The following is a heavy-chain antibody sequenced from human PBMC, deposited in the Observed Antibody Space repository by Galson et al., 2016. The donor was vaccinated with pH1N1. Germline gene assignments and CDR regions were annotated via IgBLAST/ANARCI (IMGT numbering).Heavy chain of an antibody. V-gene: IGHV3-30-3*01. CDR2: ISYDGNKK. CDR1: GFTFNTYA. D-gene: IGHD3-3*01. J-gene: IGHJ3*02. Sequence: SLRLSCAASGFTFNTYAMHWVRQAPGKGLEWVAFISYDGNKKEFADSLKGRFTISRDNSKKTVFLQVNSLRAEDTAVYYCARPTAIFGVFVPFAPSDIWGQGTMVTVSS. CDR3: ARPTAIFGVFVPFAPSDI.